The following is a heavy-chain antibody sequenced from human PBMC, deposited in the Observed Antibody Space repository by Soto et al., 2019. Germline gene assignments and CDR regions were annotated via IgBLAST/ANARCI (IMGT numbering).Heavy chain of an antibody. V-gene: IGHV4-31*03. D-gene: IGHD3-22*01. CDR2: IYYSGST. Sequence: SETLSLTCTVSGGSISSGGYYWSWIRQHPGKGLEWIGSIYYSGSTYYNPSLKSRVTISVDTSKNQFSLKLSSVTAADTAVYYCARVIYDSSGYDYYYYYYGMDVWGQGTTVTVSS. J-gene: IGHJ6*02. CDR3: ARVIYDSSGYDYYYYYYGMDV. CDR1: GGSISSGGYY.